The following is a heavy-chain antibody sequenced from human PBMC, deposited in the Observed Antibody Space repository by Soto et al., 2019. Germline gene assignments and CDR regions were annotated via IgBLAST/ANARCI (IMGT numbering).Heavy chain of an antibody. D-gene: IGHD1-1*01. Sequence: GGSLRLSCAASGFTFSNYGMHWVRQAPGKGLEWVAGISYDGSNKYYVDSAKGQFTISRDNFKNTLDLQMNSLRVDDTAVYYCASGRITTTPSSEFDYWGQGTLVTVSS. CDR2: ISYDGSNK. CDR3: ASGRITTTPSSEFDY. V-gene: IGHV3-30*03. J-gene: IGHJ4*02. CDR1: GFTFSNYG.